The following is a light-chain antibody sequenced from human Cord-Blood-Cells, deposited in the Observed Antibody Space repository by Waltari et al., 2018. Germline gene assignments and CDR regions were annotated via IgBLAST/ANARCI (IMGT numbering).Light chain of an antibody. CDR3: QSADSSGTGWV. CDR1: ALPKQY. Sequence: SYELTQPPSVSVSPGQTARNTCSGDALPKQYAYWYQQKPVQAPVLVIYKDSERPSGIPERFSGSSSGTTVTLTISGVQAEDEADYYCQSADSSGTGWVFGGGTKLTVL. J-gene: IGLJ3*02. V-gene: IGLV3-25*03. CDR2: KDS.